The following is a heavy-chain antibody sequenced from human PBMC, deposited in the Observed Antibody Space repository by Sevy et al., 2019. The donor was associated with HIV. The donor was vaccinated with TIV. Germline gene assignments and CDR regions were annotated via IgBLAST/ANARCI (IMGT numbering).Heavy chain of an antibody. CDR1: GGSISNSDSY. D-gene: IGHD5-12*01. CDR2: IHYTGGT. J-gene: IGHJ4*02. Sequence: SETLSLTCTVSGGSISNSDSYWSWIRQPPGKGLEWIGYIHYTGGTYYNPFLKSRVAMSVDTSENQFSLKLSFMTEADTAVYYCASKSGYNYGPFDYWGQGSLVTVS. CDR3: ASKSGYNYGPFDY. V-gene: IGHV4-30-4*02.